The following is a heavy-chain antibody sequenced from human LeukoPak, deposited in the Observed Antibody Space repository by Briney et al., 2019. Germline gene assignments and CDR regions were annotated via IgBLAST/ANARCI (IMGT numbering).Heavy chain of an antibody. CDR1: GFTVSSNY. V-gene: IGHV3-66*02. J-gene: IGHJ4*02. Sequence: PGGSPRLSCAASGFTVSSNYMSWVRQAPGKGPEWVSVIYSGGSTYYADSVEGRFTISRDNSKNTLYLQMNSLRAKDTAVYYCASRVAVAGTQDYWGQGTLVTVSS. CDR2: IYSGGST. CDR3: ASRVAVAGTQDY. D-gene: IGHD6-19*01.